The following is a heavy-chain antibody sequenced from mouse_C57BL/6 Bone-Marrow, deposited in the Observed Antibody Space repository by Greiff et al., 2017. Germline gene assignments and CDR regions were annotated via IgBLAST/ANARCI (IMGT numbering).Heavy chain of an antibody. J-gene: IGHJ2*01. Sequence: DVKLVESGGGLVQPGGSLSLSCAASGFTFTDYYMSWVRQPPGKALEWLGFIRNKANGYTTEYSASVKGRFTISRDNSQSILYRQMNALRAEDSATYYCARSLTVFDYWGQGTTLTVSS. CDR2: IRNKANGYTT. CDR3: ARSLTVFDY. D-gene: IGHD4-1*01. CDR1: GFTFTDYY. V-gene: IGHV7-3*01.